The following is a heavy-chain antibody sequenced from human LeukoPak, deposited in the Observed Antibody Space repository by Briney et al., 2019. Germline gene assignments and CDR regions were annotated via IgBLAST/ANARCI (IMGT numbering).Heavy chain of an antibody. J-gene: IGHJ4*02. CDR2: IYSDGTT. CDR1: GFTVSSNY. CDR3: ARGDCTTTRCKTSPFDY. V-gene: IGHV3-53*01. D-gene: IGHD2-2*01. Sequence: GGSLRLSCAASGFTVSSNYMSWVRQAPGKGLEWVSDIYSDGTTYYADSVKGRFTISRDNAKNTLYLQMKTLRADDTAVYYCARGDCTTTRCKTSPFDYWGQRTLVTVSS.